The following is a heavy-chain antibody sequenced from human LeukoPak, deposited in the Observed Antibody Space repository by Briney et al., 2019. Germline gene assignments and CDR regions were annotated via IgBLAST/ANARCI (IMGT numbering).Heavy chain of an antibody. Sequence: SQTLSLTCAISGDSVSRNTAAWNWFRQSPSRGLEWLGRTYYRSKWYDDCAVSVKSRITINPDTSKNQFSLQLNSVTPDDTAVYYCARGGAVGATTFDYWAREPWSPSPQ. V-gene: IGHV6-1*01. CDR3: ARGGAVGATTFDY. D-gene: IGHD1-26*01. CDR2: TYYRSKWYD. CDR1: GDSVSRNTAA. J-gene: IGHJ4*02.